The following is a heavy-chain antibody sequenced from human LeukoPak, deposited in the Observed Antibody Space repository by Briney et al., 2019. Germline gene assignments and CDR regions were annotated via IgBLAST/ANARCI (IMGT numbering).Heavy chain of an antibody. V-gene: IGHV3-21*01. J-gene: IGHJ4*02. CDR1: GFTFSSYS. CDR3: ARVLTYGDYVPDY. CDR2: ISSSSSYI. Sequence: GGSLRLSCAASGFTFSSYSMNWVRQAPGKGLEWVSSISSSSSYIYYADSVKGRFTISRDNAKNSLYLQMNSLRAEDTAVYYCARVLTYGDYVPDYWGQGTLVTVSS. D-gene: IGHD4-17*01.